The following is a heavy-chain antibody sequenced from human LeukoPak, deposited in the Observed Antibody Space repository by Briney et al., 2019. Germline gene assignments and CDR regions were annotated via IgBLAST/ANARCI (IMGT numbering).Heavy chain of an antibody. J-gene: IGHJ4*02. Sequence: SEALSLTCTVSGYSIRSGFYWGWIRQPPGKGLEWIGNIYHSGITYYTPSLKSRVTISVDTSKNQFYLKLSSVTAADTAVYYCARAVGSFDWLPLFDFWGQGALVTVSS. CDR3: ARAVGSFDWLPLFDF. D-gene: IGHD3-9*01. V-gene: IGHV4-38-2*02. CDR1: GYSIRSGFY. CDR2: IYHSGIT.